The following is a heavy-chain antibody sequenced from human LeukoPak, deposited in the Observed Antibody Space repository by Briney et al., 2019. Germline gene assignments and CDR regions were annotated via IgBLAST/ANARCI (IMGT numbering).Heavy chain of an antibody. D-gene: IGHD2-15*01. Sequence: SETLSLTCTVSGYSISSDYYWGWIRQPPGKGLEWIGTIYHSGSTSYNPSLKSRVTISVDTSKNQFSLKLSSVTAADTAVYYCARVVVVAAIFDYWGQGTLVTVSS. CDR3: ARVVVVAAIFDY. CDR1: GYSISSDYY. CDR2: IYHSGST. V-gene: IGHV4-38-2*02. J-gene: IGHJ4*02.